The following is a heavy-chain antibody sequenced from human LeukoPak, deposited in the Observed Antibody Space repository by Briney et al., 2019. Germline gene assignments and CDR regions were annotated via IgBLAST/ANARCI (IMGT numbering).Heavy chain of an antibody. Sequence: PGGSLRLSCEASGFTFSDFYMSWIRQAPGQGLEWLSYISTTGYTIYYADSVKGRFTISRDNSKNTLYLQMNSLRAEDMALYYXXXVDVRGFMYGFDYWGQGTLVTVSS. V-gene: IGHV3-11*01. CDR2: ISTTGYTI. J-gene: IGHJ4*02. CDR1: GFTFSDFY. D-gene: IGHD3-22*01. CDR3: XXVDVRGFMYGFDY.